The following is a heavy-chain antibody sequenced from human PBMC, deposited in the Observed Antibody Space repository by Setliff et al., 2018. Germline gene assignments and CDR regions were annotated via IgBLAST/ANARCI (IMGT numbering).Heavy chain of an antibody. J-gene: IGHJ4*02. D-gene: IGHD5-12*01. CDR3: VRQLSRRWLHTKRPGRYFDY. V-gene: IGHV1-69*10. CDR1: GGTFSSYA. Sequence: ASVKVSCKASGGTFSSYAISWVRQAPGQGLEWMGGIIPILGIANYAQKFQGRVTITADKSTSTAYMELSSLRSEDTAVYYCVRQLSRRWLHTKRPGRYFDYWGQGTLVTVSS. CDR2: IIPILGIA.